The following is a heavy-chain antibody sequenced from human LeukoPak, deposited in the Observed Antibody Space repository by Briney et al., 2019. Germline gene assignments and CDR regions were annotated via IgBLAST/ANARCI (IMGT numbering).Heavy chain of an antibody. CDR2: TYYRSKWHN. D-gene: IGHD3-10*01. CDR3: AREGLLWFGEFPYYFDY. CDR1: GDSVSSNSAA. Sequence: SQTLSLTCAISGDSVSSNSAAWNWIRQSPSRGLEWLGRTYYRSKWHNDYAVSVKSRITINPDTSKNQFSLQLNSVTPEDTAVYYCAREGLLWFGEFPYYFDYWGQGTLVTVSS. V-gene: IGHV6-1*01. J-gene: IGHJ4*02.